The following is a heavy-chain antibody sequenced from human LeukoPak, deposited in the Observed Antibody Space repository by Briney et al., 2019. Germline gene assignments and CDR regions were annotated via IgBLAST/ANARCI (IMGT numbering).Heavy chain of an antibody. CDR1: GFTFSSYS. CDR3: AKLDGSGAGSSRPPIDY. J-gene: IGHJ4*02. CDR2: ISGSGDTT. V-gene: IGHV3-23*01. Sequence: PGGSLRLSCAASGFTFSSYSMNWVRQAPGKGLEWVSGISGSGDTTYYADSVKGRFTISRDNSKNMLYLQIKSLGAEDTAIYYCAKLDGSGAGSSRPPIDYWGQGSLVTVSS. D-gene: IGHD3-10*01.